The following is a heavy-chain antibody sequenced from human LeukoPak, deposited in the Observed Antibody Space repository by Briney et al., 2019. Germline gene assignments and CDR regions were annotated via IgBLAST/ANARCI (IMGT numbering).Heavy chain of an antibody. V-gene: IGHV3-48*03. J-gene: IGHJ4*02. CDR1: GFTFSSYE. Sequence: GGSLRLSCAASGFTFSSYEMNWVRQAPGKGLEWVSCISNSGSTIYYADSVKGRFTISRDNAKNSLYVQMNSLRAEHTAVYYCARGVGNNYGYPDYWGQGTLVTVSS. CDR2: ISNSGSTI. CDR3: ARGVGNNYGYPDY. D-gene: IGHD5-18*01.